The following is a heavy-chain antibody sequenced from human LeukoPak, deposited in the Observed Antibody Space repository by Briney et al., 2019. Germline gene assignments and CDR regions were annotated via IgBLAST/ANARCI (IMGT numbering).Heavy chain of an antibody. Sequence: ASVDVSCKASGGTFSSYAISWVRQAPGQGLECMGGIIPIFGAANYAQKFQGRVPNTADESTSTAYMELSRLRSEDTAVNHGARGSRYDSSGYYQRPYYYYYMDVWGKGTTVTVSS. CDR1: GGTFSSYA. V-gene: IGHV1-69*01. CDR3: ARGSRYDSSGYYQRPYYYYYMDV. J-gene: IGHJ6*03. CDR2: IIPIFGAA. D-gene: IGHD3-22*01.